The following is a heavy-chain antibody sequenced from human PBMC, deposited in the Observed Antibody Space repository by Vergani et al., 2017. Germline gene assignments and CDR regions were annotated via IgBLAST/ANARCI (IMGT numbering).Heavy chain of an antibody. V-gene: IGHV3-21*06. CDR3: ARKKYYDSKDYYQVEPCDY. CDR2: ISGRSNYI. CDR1: GFSFSTYS. Sequence: EVQLQESGGGLVKPGGSLRVSCAASGFSFSTYSINWVRQAPGKGLELVSSISGRSNYIYYADSLKGRFTISRDNSKNSVYLQMNSLRAEDTAIYYCARKKYYDSKDYYQVEPCDYWGQGTLVTVSS. D-gene: IGHD3-22*01. J-gene: IGHJ4*02.